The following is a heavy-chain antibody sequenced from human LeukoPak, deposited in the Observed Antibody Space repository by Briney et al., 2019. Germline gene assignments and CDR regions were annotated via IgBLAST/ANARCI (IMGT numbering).Heavy chain of an antibody. Sequence: ASVKVSCKASGYTFTAYYVHWVRQAPGEGLERMGWINTMNGNTNYAQKFQGRVTVTIDTSTSTAYMELRSLRYDDTAVYYCARALGDEAYWGQGTLVTVSS. V-gene: IGHV1/OR15-2*02. CDR1: GYTFTAYY. J-gene: IGHJ4*02. CDR3: ARALGDEAY. CDR2: INTMNGNT. D-gene: IGHD3-16*01.